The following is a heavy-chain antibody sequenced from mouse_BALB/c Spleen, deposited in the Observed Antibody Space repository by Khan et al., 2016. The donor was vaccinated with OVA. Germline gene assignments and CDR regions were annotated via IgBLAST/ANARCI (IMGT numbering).Heavy chain of an antibody. CDR2: INTGGAYT. Sequence: EVQLQESGGDFVRPGGSLKLSCAASGFTFSTYGMSWVRQTPDKRLEWVATINTGGAYTYYPDSVKGRFTISRDNAKNTLYLQLSSLKSEDKAIYYCARLAYYYNSEGFAYWGQGTLVTVSA. V-gene: IGHV5-6*01. CDR3: ARLAYYYNSEGFAY. CDR1: GFTFSTYG. J-gene: IGHJ3*01. D-gene: IGHD1-1*01.